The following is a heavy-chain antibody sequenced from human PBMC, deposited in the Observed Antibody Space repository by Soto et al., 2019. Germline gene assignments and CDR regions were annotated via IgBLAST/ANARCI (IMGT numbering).Heavy chain of an antibody. CDR1: GGTFSSYA. CDR2: VIAIFGTA. J-gene: IGHJ5*02. CDR3: ARDRGPSSGYYPYWFDT. D-gene: IGHD3-22*01. Sequence: QVQLVQSGAEVKKPGSSVKVSCKASGGTFSSYAINWVRQAPGQGLEWIGGVIAIFGTANYAEKIQGTVKIPSAEATCTAYMEMSSLRSEDTAVYYCARDRGPSSGYYPYWFDTWGQGTLVTVSS. V-gene: IGHV1-69*05.